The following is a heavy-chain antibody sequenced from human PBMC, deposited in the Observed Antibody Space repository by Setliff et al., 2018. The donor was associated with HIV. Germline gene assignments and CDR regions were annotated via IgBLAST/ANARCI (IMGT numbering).Heavy chain of an antibody. J-gene: IGHJ4*02. CDR2: SGPENGET. V-gene: IGHV1-24*01. D-gene: IGHD6-13*01. Sequence: ASVKVSCKVSGYTLTELSMHWVRQVPGKGLEWMGGSGPENGETIYAQKFQGRVTMTTDTSTSTAYMELRSLRSDDTAVYYCARSNSWYGDYWGQGTLVTVSS. CDR3: ARSNSWYGDY. CDR1: GYTLTELS.